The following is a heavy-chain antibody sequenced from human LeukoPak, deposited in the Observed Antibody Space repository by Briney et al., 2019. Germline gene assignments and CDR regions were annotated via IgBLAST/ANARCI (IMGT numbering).Heavy chain of an antibody. CDR3: ARDQGLTGYFDY. V-gene: IGHV3-53*01. CDR1: GFIVNYNY. CDR2: IYSGGST. D-gene: IGHD3-10*01. Sequence: GGSLRLSCAASGFIVNYNYMNWVRQAPGKGLEWVSVIYSGGSTYYADSVQGRFTISRDNSKNTLYLQMNSLRVEDTAMCYCARDQGLTGYFDYWGPGTLVTVSS. J-gene: IGHJ4*02.